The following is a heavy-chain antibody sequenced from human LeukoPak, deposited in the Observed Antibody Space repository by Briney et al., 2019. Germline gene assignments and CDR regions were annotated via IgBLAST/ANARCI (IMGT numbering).Heavy chain of an antibody. CDR1: GFPFETNA. V-gene: IGHV3-23*01. J-gene: IGHJ4*02. Sequence: GGSLRLSCATSGFPFETNAMSWVRQAPGKGLEWVATIGNTETFYADSVTGRFTISRDNSKNTVNLQMNRPRVEDTAIYYCAKDWIQFNRVFDCFDSWGQGTLVTVSS. D-gene: IGHD5-18*01. CDR2: IGNTET. CDR3: AKDWIQFNRVFDCFDS.